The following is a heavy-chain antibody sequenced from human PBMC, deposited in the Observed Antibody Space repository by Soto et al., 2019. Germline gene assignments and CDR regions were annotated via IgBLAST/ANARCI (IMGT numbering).Heavy chain of an antibody. V-gene: IGHV3-48*01. CDR3: TSRRDWTAVDPLDY. Sequence: GGSLRLSCAASGFSFSTYSMNWVRQAPGEGLEWISYISSSSNTIYYADSAKGRFTISRDDSKNTVYLQMNSLKIDDTAVYFCTSRRDWTAVDPLDYWGLGTLVTVSS. J-gene: IGHJ4*02. CDR1: GFSFSTYS. CDR2: ISSSSNTI. D-gene: IGHD5-18*01.